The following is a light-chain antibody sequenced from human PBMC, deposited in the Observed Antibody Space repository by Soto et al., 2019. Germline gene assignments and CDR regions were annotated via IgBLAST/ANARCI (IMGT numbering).Light chain of an antibody. CDR3: GTWDSSLSAVYV. CDR1: SSNIGNNY. CDR2: DNN. J-gene: IGLJ1*01. Sequence: QSVLTQPPSVSAAPGQKVTISCSGGSSNIGNNYVSWYQQLPGTAPKLLIYDNNKRPSGIPDRFSGSKSGTSATLGITGLQTGDEADYYCGTWDSSLSAVYVFGTGTKVTVL. V-gene: IGLV1-51*01.